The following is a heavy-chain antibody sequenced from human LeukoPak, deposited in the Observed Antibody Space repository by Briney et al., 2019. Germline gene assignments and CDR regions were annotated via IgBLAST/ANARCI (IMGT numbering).Heavy chain of an antibody. CDR1: GGTFSSYA. J-gene: IGHJ6*03. Sequence: SVKVSCKASGGTFSSYAISWVRQAPGQGLEWMGGIIPIFGTANYAQKFQGSVTITTDESTSTAYMELSSLRSEDTAVYYCASLSIAARPRGYYYMDVWGKGTTVTVSS. V-gene: IGHV1-69*05. CDR2: IIPIFGTA. D-gene: IGHD6-6*01. CDR3: ASLSIAARPRGYYYMDV.